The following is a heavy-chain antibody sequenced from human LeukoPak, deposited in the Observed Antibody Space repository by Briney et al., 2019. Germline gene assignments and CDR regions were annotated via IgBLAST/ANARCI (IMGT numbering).Heavy chain of an antibody. J-gene: IGHJ4*02. D-gene: IGHD3-9*01. CDR2: IYYSGST. CDR1: GGSISSYY. V-gene: IGHV4-59*12. Sequence: SETLSLTCTGSGGSISSYYWSWIRQPPGKGLEWIGFIYYSGSTNYNPSLKSRVTISVDTSKNQFSLKLSSVTAADTAVYYCARESPTGTTYYDILTGARGGYFDYWGQGTLVTVSS. CDR3: ARESPTGTTYYDILTGARGGYFDY.